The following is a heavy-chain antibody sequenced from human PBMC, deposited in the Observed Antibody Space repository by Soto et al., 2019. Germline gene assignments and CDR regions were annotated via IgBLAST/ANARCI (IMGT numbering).Heavy chain of an antibody. J-gene: IGHJ4*02. CDR3: AKDGGYGSGSYYSDD. Sequence: EVPLLESGGGLVQPGGSLRLSCAASGFTFSSYAMSWVRQAPGKGLEWVSTTSSSGGSTYYADSVKGRFTISRDNSKNPFYLQMNSLRAEDMAVYYCAKDGGYGSGSYYSDDWGQGTLVTVSS. V-gene: IGHV3-23*01. D-gene: IGHD3-10*01. CDR1: GFTFSSYA. CDR2: TSSSGGST.